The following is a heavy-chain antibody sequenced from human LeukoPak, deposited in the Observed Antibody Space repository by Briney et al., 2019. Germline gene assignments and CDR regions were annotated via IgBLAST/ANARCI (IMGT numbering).Heavy chain of an antibody. CDR1: GDSISTSNW. CDR2: IYHSGST. J-gene: IGHJ4*02. Sequence: SETLSLTCAVPGDSISTSNWWSWVRQSPGKGLEWIGEIYHSGSTNYNPSLKSRVTMSVDKSKNQFSLKLSSVTAADTAVYYCARQYLYYDFWSGYRRARHFDYWGQGTLVTVSS. CDR3: ARQYLYYDFWSGYRRARHFDY. V-gene: IGHV4-4*02. D-gene: IGHD3-3*01.